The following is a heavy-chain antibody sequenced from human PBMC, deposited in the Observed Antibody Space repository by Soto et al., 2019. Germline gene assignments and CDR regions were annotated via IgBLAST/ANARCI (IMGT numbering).Heavy chain of an antibody. V-gene: IGHV3-9*01. Sequence: EVQLVESGGGLVQPAGPRGLSFAAPGLTFDDNAMTWVRQAQGKGLEWVSGIGWNSGGIGYADSVKGRFTISRDNAKNSLYLQMNSLRAEDTALYYCAKDKAGRYCSGGSCYFDYWGQGTLVTVSS. D-gene: IGHD2-15*01. CDR1: GLTFDDNA. CDR3: AKDKAGRYCSGGSCYFDY. J-gene: IGHJ4*02. CDR2: IGWNSGGI.